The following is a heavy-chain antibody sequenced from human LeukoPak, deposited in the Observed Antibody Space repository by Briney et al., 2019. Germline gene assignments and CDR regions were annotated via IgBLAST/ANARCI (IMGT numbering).Heavy chain of an antibody. V-gene: IGHV3-11*01. D-gene: IGHD2-2*01. CDR3: ARDLMLGYCSSTSCPPDYYYGMDV. J-gene: IGHJ6*02. Sequence: KPGGSLRLSCAASGFTFSDYYVSWIRQAPGKGLEWVSYISSSGSTIYYADSVKGRFTISRDNAKNSLYLQMNSLRAEDTAVYYCARDLMLGYCSSTSCPPDYYYGMDVWGQGTTVTVSS. CDR1: GFTFSDYY. CDR2: ISSSGSTI.